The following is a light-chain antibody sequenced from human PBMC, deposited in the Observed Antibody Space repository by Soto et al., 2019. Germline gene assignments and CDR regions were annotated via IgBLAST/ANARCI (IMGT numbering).Light chain of an antibody. J-gene: IGKJ1*01. CDR1: QSINSW. Sequence: DIHITQSPSTLSASVGDRVTITCRASQSINSWLAWYQQKPGKAPKLLIYDASRLQAGVPLRFSGSGSGTESTLTISSLQADDFATYYCQEYDGYSRTFGQGTKVDIK. V-gene: IGKV1-5*01. CDR3: QEYDGYSRT. CDR2: DAS.